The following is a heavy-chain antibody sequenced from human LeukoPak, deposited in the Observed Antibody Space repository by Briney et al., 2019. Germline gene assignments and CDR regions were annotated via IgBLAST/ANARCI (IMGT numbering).Heavy chain of an antibody. CDR2: ISYDGSNK. CDR1: GFTFSSYA. V-gene: IGHV3-30*04. D-gene: IGHD5-18*01. CDR3: ARDSKADTAMVRTEFDY. Sequence: GGSLRLSCAASGFTFSSYAMHWVRQAPGKGLEWVAVISYDGSNKYYADSVKGRFTISRDNSKNTLYLQMNSLRAENTAVYYCARDSKADTAMVRTEFDYWGQGTLVTVSS. J-gene: IGHJ4*02.